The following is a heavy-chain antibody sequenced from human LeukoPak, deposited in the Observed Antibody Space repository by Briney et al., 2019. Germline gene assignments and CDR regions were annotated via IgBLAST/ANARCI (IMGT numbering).Heavy chain of an antibody. D-gene: IGHD2/OR15-2a*01. Sequence: GGSLRLSCAASGFSFSSYGMTWVRQAPGKGLEWVSSISGGGGSTNSADSVKGRFTISKDNAKNTVYLQMNNLRAEDTAVYYCVSFYETYWGRGTLVTVSS. CDR3: VSFYETY. J-gene: IGHJ4*02. CDR2: ISGGGGST. CDR1: GFSFSSYG. V-gene: IGHV3-23*01.